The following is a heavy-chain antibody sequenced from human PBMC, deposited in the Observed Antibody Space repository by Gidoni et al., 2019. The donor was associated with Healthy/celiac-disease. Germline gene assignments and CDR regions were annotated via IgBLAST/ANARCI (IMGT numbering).Heavy chain of an antibody. D-gene: IGHD3-22*01. J-gene: IGHJ6*02. CDR1: GYTFTSYG. Sequence: QVQLVQSGAEVKKPGASVKVSCKASGYTFTSYGISWVRQAPGQGLEWMGWISAYNGNTNYAQKLQGRVTMTTDTSTSTVYMELRSLRSDDTAVYYCARDLHNYYDSSGYSPYYYGMDVWGQGTTVTVSS. CDR3: ARDLHNYYDSSGYSPYYYGMDV. CDR2: ISAYNGNT. V-gene: IGHV1-18*01.